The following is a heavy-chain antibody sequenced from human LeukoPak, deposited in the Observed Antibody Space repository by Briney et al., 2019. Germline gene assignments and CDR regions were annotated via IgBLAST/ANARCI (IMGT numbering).Heavy chain of an antibody. V-gene: IGHV4-30-2*01. J-gene: IGHJ5*02. Sequence: SQTLSLTCAVSGGSISSGGYSWSWTRQPPGKGLEWIGYIYHSGSTYYNPSLKSRVTISVDRSKNQFSLKLSSVTAADTAVYYCARGTMVRGVIRWFDPWGQGTLVTVSS. CDR3: ARGTMVRGVIRWFDP. CDR1: GGSISSGGYS. D-gene: IGHD3-10*01. CDR2: IYHSGST.